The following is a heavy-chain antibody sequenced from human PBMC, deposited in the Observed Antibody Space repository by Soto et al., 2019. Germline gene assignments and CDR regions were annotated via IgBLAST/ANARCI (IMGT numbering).Heavy chain of an antibody. CDR2: INAGNGNT. CDR3: ASSYQYCSGGSCQDY. CDR1: GYTFTSYD. D-gene: IGHD2-15*01. J-gene: IGHJ4*02. V-gene: IGHV1-3*01. Sequence: ASVKVSCKASGYTFTSYDMHWVHQAPGQRLEWMGWINAGNGNTKYSQKFQGRVTITRDTSASTAYMELSSLRSEDTAVYCCASSYQYCSGGSCQDYWGQGTLVTVSS.